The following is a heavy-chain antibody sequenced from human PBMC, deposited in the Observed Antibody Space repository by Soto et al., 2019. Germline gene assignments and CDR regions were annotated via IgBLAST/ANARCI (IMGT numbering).Heavy chain of an antibody. D-gene: IGHD4-17*01. CDR1: GGSISSSNW. J-gene: IGHJ4*02. Sequence: PSETLSLTCAVSGGSISSSNWWSWVRQPPGKGLEWIGEIYHSGSTNYNPSLKSRVTISVDKSKNQFSLKLSSVTAADTAVYYCARVNYDYGGGYFDYWGQGTLVTVSS. V-gene: IGHV4-4*02. CDR3: ARVNYDYGGGYFDY. CDR2: IYHSGST.